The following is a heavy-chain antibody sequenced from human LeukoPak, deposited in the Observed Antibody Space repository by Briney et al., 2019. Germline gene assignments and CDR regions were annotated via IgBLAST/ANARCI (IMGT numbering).Heavy chain of an antibody. D-gene: IGHD1-26*01. CDR1: GFAFSSYA. J-gene: IGHJ4*02. CDR2: ISSTTSDI. CDR3: VGTVQIGSYITLWYLEY. Sequence: GGSLRLSCPASGFAFSSYAMNWVRRAPGKGLEWVSSISSTTSDIYYADSPKGRFTISRDNAKHSVYLQMNSLRAEDTAVYYCVGTVQIGSYITLWYLEYWGQGTLVTVSS. V-gene: IGHV3-21*01.